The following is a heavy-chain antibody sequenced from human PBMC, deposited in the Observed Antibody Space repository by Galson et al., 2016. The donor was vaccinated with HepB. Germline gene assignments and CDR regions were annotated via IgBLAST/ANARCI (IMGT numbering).Heavy chain of an antibody. CDR1: GFTFSSYG. CDR3: AQDYNTGWSYFHH. D-gene: IGHD6-19*01. J-gene: IGHJ4*02. CDR2: IWSDGSNE. V-gene: IGHV3-33*06. Sequence: SLRLSCAASGFTFSSYGMHWVRQAPGKGLEWVAVIWSDGSNEYYTDSVKGRFTISRDNSKNTVFLQMKSLRADDTALYHCAQDYNTGWSYFHHWGQGTLVTVSS.